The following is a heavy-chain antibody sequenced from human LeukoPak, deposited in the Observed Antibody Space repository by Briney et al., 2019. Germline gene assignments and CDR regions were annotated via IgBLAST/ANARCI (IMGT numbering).Heavy chain of an antibody. V-gene: IGHV3-23*05. D-gene: IGHD4-17*01. CDR1: GFTFSTYN. Sequence: GGSLRLSCAASGFTFSTYNMVWVRQAPGKGLEWVSAISNSGSDTWYADSVKGRFAISRDNSKSTLSLQMDSLRAEDTAVYYCASRDYGDYRRYFDYWGQGTLVTVSS. CDR2: ISNSGSDT. J-gene: IGHJ4*02. CDR3: ASRDYGDYRRYFDY.